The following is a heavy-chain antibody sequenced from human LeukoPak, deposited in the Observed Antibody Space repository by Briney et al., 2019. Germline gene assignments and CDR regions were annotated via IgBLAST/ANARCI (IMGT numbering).Heavy chain of an antibody. CDR2: IYYSGST. V-gene: IGHV4-39*01. J-gene: IGHJ3*02. D-gene: IGHD1-26*01. CDR3: ARHWDRGHTAELAFHI. CDR1: GGSISRSSYY. Sequence: SETLSLTCTVSGGSISRSSYYWGWIRQPPGKGLEWIGNIYYSGSTYYNPSLKSRVTISVETSKNQFSLKQSSVTAADTGVYYCARHWDRGHTAELAFHIWGQGTMVTISS.